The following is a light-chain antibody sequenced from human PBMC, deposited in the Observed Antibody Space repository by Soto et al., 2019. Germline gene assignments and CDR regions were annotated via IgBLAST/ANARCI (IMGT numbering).Light chain of an antibody. CDR3: ISYTSSSTRV. CDR2: DIR. V-gene: IGLV2-14*03. CDR1: SSDVGGYKY. Sequence: QSALTQPASVSGSPGQSITISCTGTSSDVGGYKYVSWYQQHPGKAPKLMIYDIRSRPSGVSNRFSGSKSGNTASLTISALQAEDEADYYCISYTSSSTRVFGTGTKLTVL. J-gene: IGLJ1*01.